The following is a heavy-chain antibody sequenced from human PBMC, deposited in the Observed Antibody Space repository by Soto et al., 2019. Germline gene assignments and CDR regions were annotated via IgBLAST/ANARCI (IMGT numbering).Heavy chain of an antibody. Sequence: EVQLLESGGGLVQPGGSLRLSCAASGFTFINYAMSWVRQAPGKGLEWVSTIGGGDGSTYYADSVKGRFTISRDNSNSALYLQMNSLRAEDTAVYYCARVHYYGSGSLYNWFGPWGQGTLVTVSS. V-gene: IGHV3-23*01. CDR3: ARVHYYGSGSLYNWFGP. CDR2: IGGGDGST. CDR1: GFTFINYA. D-gene: IGHD3-10*01. J-gene: IGHJ5*02.